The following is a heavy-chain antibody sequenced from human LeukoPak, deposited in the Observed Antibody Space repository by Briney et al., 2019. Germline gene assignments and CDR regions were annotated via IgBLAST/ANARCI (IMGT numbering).Heavy chain of an antibody. J-gene: IGHJ6*03. D-gene: IGHD6-13*01. CDR1: GGSFSGYY. V-gene: IGHV4-34*01. CDR3: AAGGAAAGTDYYYYMDV. Sequence: PSETLSLTCAVYGGSFSGYYWSWIRQPPGKGLEWIGEINHSGSTNYNPSLKSRVTISVDTSKNQFSLKLSSVTAADTAVYYCAAGGAAAGTDYYYYMDVWGKGTTVTVSS. CDR2: INHSGST.